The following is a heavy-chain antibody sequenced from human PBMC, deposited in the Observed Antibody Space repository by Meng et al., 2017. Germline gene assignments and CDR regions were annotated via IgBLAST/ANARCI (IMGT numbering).Heavy chain of an antibody. J-gene: IGHJ4*02. CDR1: GGSVCSGNYY. Sequence: QWQLAESGPGLVRPSETPALTCTVSGGSVCSGNYYWSWIRQPPGKGLEWIGYIVYSGSTTYNPSLKTRVTISVDTSKNQFSLKLTSVTAADTAVYFCARDVGGDYETLFDYWGQGTLVTVSS. CDR3: ARDVGGDYETLFDY. D-gene: IGHD4-17*01. CDR2: IVYSGST. V-gene: IGHV4-61*01.